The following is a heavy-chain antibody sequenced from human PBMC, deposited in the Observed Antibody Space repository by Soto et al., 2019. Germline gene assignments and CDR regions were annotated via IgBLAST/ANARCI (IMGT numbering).Heavy chain of an antibody. CDR3: ARANYDILTGYYSYFDY. V-gene: IGHV4-59*01. J-gene: IGHJ4*02. Sequence: SETLSLTCTVSGGSISSYYWSWIRQPPGKGLEWIGYIYYSGSTNYNPFLKSRVTISVDTSKNQFSLKLSSVTAADTAVYYCARANYDILTGYYSYFDYWGQGTLVTVSS. D-gene: IGHD3-9*01. CDR1: GGSISSYY. CDR2: IYYSGST.